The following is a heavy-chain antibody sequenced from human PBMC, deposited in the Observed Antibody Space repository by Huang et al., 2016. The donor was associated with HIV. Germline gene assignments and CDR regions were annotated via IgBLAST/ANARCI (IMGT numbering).Heavy chain of an antibody. Sequence: QVQLQQWGAGLLKPSETLSLTCAVYGGSFSGYYWSWIRQPPGKGLAWIGEINHSGRTKYNPSLKSRVTIAVDTSKDQFARKLRSVTAADTAAYYCARGAARYFDRGGTRYYGMDVWGQGTTVTVSS. CDR2: INHSGRT. D-gene: IGHD3-9*01. J-gene: IGHJ6*02. CDR3: ARGAARYFDRGGTRYYGMDV. CDR1: GGSFSGYY. V-gene: IGHV4-34*01.